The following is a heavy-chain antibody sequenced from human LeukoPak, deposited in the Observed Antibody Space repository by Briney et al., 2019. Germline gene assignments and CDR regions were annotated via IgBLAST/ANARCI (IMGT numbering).Heavy chain of an antibody. D-gene: IGHD3-3*01. CDR3: AMDMDYDFWSGYLLGSDWFDP. CDR1: GFTFSSYS. J-gene: IGHJ5*02. V-gene: IGHV3-48*01. CDR2: ISSSSSTI. Sequence: GGSLRLSCAASGFTFSSYSMNWVRQAPGKGLEWVSYISSSSSTIYYADSVKGRFTISRDNSKNTLYLQMNSLRAEDTAVYYCAMDMDYDFWSGYLLGSDWFDPWGQGTLVTVSS.